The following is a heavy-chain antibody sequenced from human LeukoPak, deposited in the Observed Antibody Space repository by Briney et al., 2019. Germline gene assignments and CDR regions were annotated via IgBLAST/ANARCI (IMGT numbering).Heavy chain of an antibody. Sequence: SETLSLTCAVYGGSFSGYYWSWIRQPPGRGLEWIGNIYETGSTNYNPSLKSRVTISVDTSKNQFSLKLSSATAADTAVYYCVRPDDNSFDFWGQGTMVTVSS. D-gene: IGHD3-9*01. V-gene: IGHV4-34*01. CDR1: GGSFSGYY. CDR3: VRPDDNSFDF. J-gene: IGHJ3*01. CDR2: IYETGST.